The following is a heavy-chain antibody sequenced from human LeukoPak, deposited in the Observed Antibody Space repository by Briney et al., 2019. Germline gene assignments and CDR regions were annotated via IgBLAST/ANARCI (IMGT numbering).Heavy chain of an antibody. CDR2: ISSSSSYI. D-gene: IGHD3-3*01. V-gene: IGHV3-21*04. Sequence: GGSLRLSCAASGFTFSSYSMNWVRQAPGKGLEWVSSISSSSSYIYYADSVKGRFTISRDNSKNTLFLQMNSLRVEDTAIYYCAKGIPSNFWSGYYYFDYWGQGTLVSVSS. J-gene: IGHJ4*02. CDR1: GFTFSSYS. CDR3: AKGIPSNFWSGYYYFDY.